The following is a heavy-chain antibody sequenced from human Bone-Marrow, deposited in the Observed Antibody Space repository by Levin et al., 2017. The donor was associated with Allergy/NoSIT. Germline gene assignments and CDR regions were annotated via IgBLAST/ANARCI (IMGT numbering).Heavy chain of an antibody. V-gene: IGHV3-30*18. D-gene: IGHD2-15*01. CDR3: AKVAATLYAFDI. J-gene: IGHJ3*02. Sequence: AGGSLRLSCAASGFTFSSYGMHWVRQAPGKGLEWVAVISYDGSNKYYADSVKGRFTISRDNSKNTLYLQMNSLRAEDTAVYYCAKVAATLYAFDIWGQGTMVTVSS. CDR1: GFTFSSYG. CDR2: ISYDGSNK.